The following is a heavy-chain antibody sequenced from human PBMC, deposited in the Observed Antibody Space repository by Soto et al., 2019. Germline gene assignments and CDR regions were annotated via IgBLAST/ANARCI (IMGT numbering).Heavy chain of an antibody. CDR1: GFTFSGSA. CDR3: TRRVLLWFRDHTTYGMDV. Sequence: SLRLSCAASGFTFSGSAMHWVRQASGKGLEWVGRIRSKANSYATAYAASVKGRFTISRDDSKNTAYLQMNSLKTEDTAVYYCTRRVLLWFRDHTTYGMDVWGQGTTVTVSS. V-gene: IGHV3-73*01. J-gene: IGHJ6*02. CDR2: IRSKANSYAT. D-gene: IGHD3-10*01.